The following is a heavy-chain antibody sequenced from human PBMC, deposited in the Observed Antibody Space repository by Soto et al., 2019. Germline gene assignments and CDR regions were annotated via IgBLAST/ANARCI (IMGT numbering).Heavy chain of an antibody. V-gene: IGHV3-30-3*01. CDR3: ARDPEGSSSSIGYFDY. Sequence: GGSLRLSCVASGFTFSSYAMHWVRQAPGKGLEWVAVISYDGSNKYYADSVKGRFTISRDNSKNTLYLQMNSLRAEDTAVYYCARDPEGSSSSIGYFDYWGQGTLVTVSS. J-gene: IGHJ4*02. CDR1: GFTFSSYA. D-gene: IGHD6-6*01. CDR2: ISYDGSNK.